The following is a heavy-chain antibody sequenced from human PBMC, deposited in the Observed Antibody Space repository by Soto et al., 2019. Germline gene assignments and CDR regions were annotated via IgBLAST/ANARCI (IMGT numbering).Heavy chain of an antibody. J-gene: IGHJ4*02. D-gene: IGHD6-13*01. CDR2: IYPGDSDT. V-gene: IGHV5-51*01. CDR1: GYSFTSYW. Sequence: GESLKISCKGSGYSFTSYWIGWVRQMPGKGLEWMGIIYPGDSDTRYSPSFQGQVTISADKSISTAYLQWSSLKASDTAMYYCARREGSIAAAGTRFDYWGQGTLVTVSS. CDR3: ARREGSIAAAGTRFDY.